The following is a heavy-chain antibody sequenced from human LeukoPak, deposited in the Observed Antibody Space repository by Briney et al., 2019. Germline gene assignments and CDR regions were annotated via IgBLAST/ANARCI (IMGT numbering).Heavy chain of an antibody. CDR1: GFTFSSYA. V-gene: IGHV3-23*01. D-gene: IGHD3-10*01. Sequence: GGSPRLSCAASGFTFSSYAVNWVRQAPGKGLEWVSAISGSGGSTYYADSVKGRFTISRDNSKNTLYLQMNSLRAEDTAVYYCAKDLGLRFGETLFDYWGQGTLVTVSS. CDR3: AKDLGLRFGETLFDY. CDR2: ISGSGGST. J-gene: IGHJ4*02.